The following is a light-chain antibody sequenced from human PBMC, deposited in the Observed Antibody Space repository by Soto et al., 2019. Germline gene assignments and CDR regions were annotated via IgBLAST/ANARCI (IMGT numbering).Light chain of an antibody. CDR3: CSYAGSSTYV. Sequence: QSVLTQPASVSGSPGQSITISCTGTSSDVGRYNIVSWYQQHPGKAPKLMIYEGSKRPSGVSNRFSGSKSGNTASLTISGLHAEDEADYYCCSYAGSSTYVFGTGTKVTVL. CDR1: SSDVGRYNI. CDR2: EGS. V-gene: IGLV2-23*01. J-gene: IGLJ1*01.